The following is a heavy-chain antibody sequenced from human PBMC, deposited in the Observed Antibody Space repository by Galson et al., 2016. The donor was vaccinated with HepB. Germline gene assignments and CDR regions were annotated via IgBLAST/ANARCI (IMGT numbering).Heavy chain of an antibody. CDR3: ASLGNYNFWMGYPNYYYYHAMDV. CDR2: INPNSGGS. J-gene: IGHJ6*02. CDR1: GYIFTGYY. Sequence: SVKVSCKASGYIFTGYYIHWVRQAPGQGLEWMGWINPNSGGSNYALKFQGRVTMTTDTSITTVYMDLRRLKSDDTAVYYCASLGNYNFWMGYPNYYYYHAMDVWGQGTTVTVS. V-gene: IGHV1-2*02. D-gene: IGHD3-3*01.